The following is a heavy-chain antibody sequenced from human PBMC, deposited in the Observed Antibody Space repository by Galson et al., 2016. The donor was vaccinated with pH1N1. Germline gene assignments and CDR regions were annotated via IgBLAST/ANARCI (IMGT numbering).Heavy chain of an antibody. V-gene: IGHV4-59*08. CDR3: ARHTRWGSSSSFDY. CDR2: LYYNENT. J-gene: IGHJ4*02. CDR1: GTSVSGNY. Sequence: ETLSLTCTVSGTSVSGNYWSWIRQPPGKGLEWIGYLYYNENTNYNPSLKSRVTISEDTSKNQFSLRLTSVTAADPAVYYCARHTRWGSSSSFDYWGQGALVTVSS. D-gene: IGHD6-13*01.